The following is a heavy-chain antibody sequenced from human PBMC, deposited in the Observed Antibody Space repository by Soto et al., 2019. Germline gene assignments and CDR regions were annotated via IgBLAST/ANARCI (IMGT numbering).Heavy chain of an antibody. Sequence: ASVKVSCKASGYTFTSYGISWVRQAPGQGLEWMGWISAYNGNTNYAQKLQGRVTMTTDTSTSTAYMELRSLRSDDTAVYYCARVAGGVVVVVAATDYNWFDPWGQGTLVTVS. D-gene: IGHD2-15*01. V-gene: IGHV1-18*01. CDR1: GYTFTSYG. J-gene: IGHJ5*02. CDR2: ISAYNGNT. CDR3: ARVAGGVVVVVAATDYNWFDP.